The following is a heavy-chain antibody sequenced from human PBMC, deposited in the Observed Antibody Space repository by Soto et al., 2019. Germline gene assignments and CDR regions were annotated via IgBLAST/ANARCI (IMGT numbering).Heavy chain of an antibody. CDR2: TSYSGST. Sequence: QVQLQESGPGLVKPSQTLSLTCSVSGDSISSGGYYWNWIRQLPGKGLEWIGYTSYSGSTYYNPSLNSRATISVDTSKNQFSLKLTSVTAADTAWYYCARDEGAQFDWYFDLWGRGTLVTVSS. CDR1: GDSISSGGYY. V-gene: IGHV4-31*03. CDR3: ARDEGAQFDWYFDL. J-gene: IGHJ2*01.